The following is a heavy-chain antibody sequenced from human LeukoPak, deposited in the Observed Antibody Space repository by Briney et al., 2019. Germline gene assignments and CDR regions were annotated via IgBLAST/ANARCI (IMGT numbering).Heavy chain of an antibody. V-gene: IGHV4-34*01. D-gene: IGHD3-22*01. Sequence: PSETLSPTCAVYGGSFSGYYWSWIRQPPGKGLEWIGEINHSGSTNYNPSLKSRVTISVDTSKNQFSLKLSSVTAADTAVYYCARGTILEYYYDSSGYYSRWFDPWGQGTLVTVSS. CDR2: INHSGST. J-gene: IGHJ5*02. CDR1: GGSFSGYY. CDR3: ARGTILEYYYDSSGYYSRWFDP.